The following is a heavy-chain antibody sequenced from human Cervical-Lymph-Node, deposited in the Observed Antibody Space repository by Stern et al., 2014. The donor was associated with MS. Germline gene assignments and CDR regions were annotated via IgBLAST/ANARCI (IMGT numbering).Heavy chain of an antibody. J-gene: IGHJ4*02. CDR1: GFTFSDYH. Sequence: VQLVESGGGSVKPGGSLRLSCAVSGFTFSDYHMHWIRQAPGKGLEWISYISTTGKTLYYADSVKGRFTISRDNAKNSLYLQMNSLRVEDTAVYYCVRASDPLFEYWGQGTLVTVSS. D-gene: IGHD2-21*02. V-gene: IGHV3-11*01. CDR3: VRASDPLFEY. CDR2: ISTTGKTL.